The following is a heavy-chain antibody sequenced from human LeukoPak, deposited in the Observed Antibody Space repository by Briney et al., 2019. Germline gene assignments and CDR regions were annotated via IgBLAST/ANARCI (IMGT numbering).Heavy chain of an antibody. V-gene: IGHV4-59*01. CDR3: ARGGIAAAIGD. Sequence: SETLSLTCTVSGGSISSYYWSWIRQPPGKGLEWIGYIYYSGSTNYNPSLKSRVTISVDTSKNQFSLKLSSVTAADTAVYYCARGGIAAAIGDWGQGTLVAVSS. CDR1: GGSISSYY. CDR2: IYYSGST. D-gene: IGHD6-13*01. J-gene: IGHJ4*02.